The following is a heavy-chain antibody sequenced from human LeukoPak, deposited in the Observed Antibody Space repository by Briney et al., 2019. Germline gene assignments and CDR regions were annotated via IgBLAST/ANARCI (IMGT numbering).Heavy chain of an antibody. J-gene: IGHJ4*02. V-gene: IGHV4-38-2*02. CDR3: TRDADPAAYYGSGSSSDY. D-gene: IGHD3-10*01. CDR1: GYSITNGHY. Sequence: SETLSLTCTVSGYSITNGHYWGWLRQSPGKGLEWIASIYHSGNTYYNPSLKSRVTISVDTSKSQFSLRLNSVTAADTAVYYCTRDADPAAYYGSGSSSDYWGQGTLVTVSS. CDR2: IYHSGNT.